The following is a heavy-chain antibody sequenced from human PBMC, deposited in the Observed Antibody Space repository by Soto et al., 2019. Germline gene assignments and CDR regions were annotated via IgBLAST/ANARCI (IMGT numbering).Heavy chain of an antibody. V-gene: IGHV1-18*01. J-gene: IGHJ4*02. CDR2: ISAYNGNT. CDR1: GYTFTSLV. Sequence: QVQLVQSGAEVKKPGASVKVSCKASGYTFTSLVITGVGQAPGKGLEWMGWISAYNGNTNYAQKLQGRVTMTTDTSTSTAYMELRSLRSDDTAVYYCARVIAAAVDFDYWGQGTLVTVSS. CDR3: ARVIAAAVDFDY. D-gene: IGHD6-13*01.